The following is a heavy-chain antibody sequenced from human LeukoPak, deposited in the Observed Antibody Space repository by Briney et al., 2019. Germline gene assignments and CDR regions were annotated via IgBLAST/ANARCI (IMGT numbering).Heavy chain of an antibody. CDR1: GYTFTGYY. V-gene: IGHV1-2*02. D-gene: IGHD6-13*01. CDR3: ARGGSSSWFDAFDI. J-gene: IGHJ3*02. CDR2: INPNSGGT. Sequence: ASVKVSCKASGYTFTGYYMHWVRQAPGQGLEWMGWINPNSGGTNYAQKFQGRVTMTRNTSISTAYMELSSLRSEDTAVYYCARGGSSSWFDAFDIWGQGTMVTVSS.